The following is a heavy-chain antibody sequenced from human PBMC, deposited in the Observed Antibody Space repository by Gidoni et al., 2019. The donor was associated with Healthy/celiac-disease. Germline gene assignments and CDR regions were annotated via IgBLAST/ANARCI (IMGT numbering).Heavy chain of an antibody. D-gene: IGHD3-10*01. Sequence: QVQLVESGGGVVQPGRSLSLSCAASGFTFSSYGMHWVRQAPGKGLGWVAVISYDGSNKYYADSVKGRFTISRGNSKNTLYLQMNSLRAEDTAVYYCAKDLILVRGALGYWGQGTLVTVSS. CDR2: ISYDGSNK. V-gene: IGHV3-30*18. CDR3: AKDLILVRGALGY. J-gene: IGHJ4*02. CDR1: GFTFSSYG.